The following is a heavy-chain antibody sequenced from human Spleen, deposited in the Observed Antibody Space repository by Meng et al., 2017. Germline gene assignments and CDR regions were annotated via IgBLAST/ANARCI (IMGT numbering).Heavy chain of an antibody. CDR1: GYTFAAYY. J-gene: IGHJ4*02. CDR2: INPDTGDT. CDR3: ARDEDISAAGKLFGDY. V-gene: IGHV1-2*06. Sequence: QWQVMQSGPEVKKPGASVKGSCKASGYTFAAYYIHWVRQAPGQGLEWMGHINPDTGDTLYAQKFQGRVSMTGDTSISTAYMELSGLRSDDTAMYYCARDEDISAAGKLFGDYWGQGTLVTVSS. D-gene: IGHD6-13*01.